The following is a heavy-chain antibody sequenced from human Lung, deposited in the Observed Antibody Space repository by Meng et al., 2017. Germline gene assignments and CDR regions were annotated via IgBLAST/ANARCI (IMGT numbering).Heavy chain of an antibody. V-gene: IGHV3-74*01. Sequence: GGSGGVFVNPGLSLRPSGGAVGFNFGDYTMHWVRQSPGKGLEWISRIVSDGGITTYADSVKGRFTVSRDNAKNTLYLHMNSLGADDTAVYYCARDLAWVLFDYWGQGALVTVSS. CDR1: GFNFGDYT. D-gene: IGHD3-3*01. CDR3: ARDLAWVLFDY. J-gene: IGHJ4*02. CDR2: IVSDGGIT.